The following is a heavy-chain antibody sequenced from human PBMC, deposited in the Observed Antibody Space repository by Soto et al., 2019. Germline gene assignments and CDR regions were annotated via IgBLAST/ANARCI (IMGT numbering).Heavy chain of an antibody. V-gene: IGHV3-23*01. J-gene: IGHJ4*02. CDR3: AKDRKLIVVVPAACFDY. CDR1: GFTFSSYA. D-gene: IGHD2-2*01. CDR2: ISGGGGST. Sequence: EVQLLESGGGLVQPGGSLRLSCAASGFTFSSYAMSWVRQAPGKGLEWVSAISGGGGSTYYADSVKGRFTISRDNSKNTLYLQMNSLRAEDTAVYYCAKDRKLIVVVPAACFDYWGQGTLVTVSS.